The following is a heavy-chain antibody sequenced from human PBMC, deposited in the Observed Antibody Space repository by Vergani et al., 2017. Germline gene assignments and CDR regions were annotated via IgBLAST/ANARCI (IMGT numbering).Heavy chain of an antibody. Sequence: QVQLVQSGAEVKKPGASVKVSCKASGYTFTSYYMHWVRQAPGQGLEWMGIINPSGGTTSHAQKFQGRVTMTRDTSTSTVYMELSSLRSEDTAVYYCATTDYYDSSGYYYRGYYYYGMDVWGQGP. V-gene: IGHV1-46*01. CDR2: INPSGGTT. CDR3: ATTDYYDSSGYYYRGYYYYGMDV. D-gene: IGHD3-22*01. CDR1: GYTFTSYY. J-gene: IGHJ6*02.